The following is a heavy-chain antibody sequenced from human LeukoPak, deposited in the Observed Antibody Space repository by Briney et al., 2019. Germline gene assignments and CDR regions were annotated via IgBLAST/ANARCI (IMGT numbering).Heavy chain of an antibody. CDR2: IRSKANSYAT. Sequence: LPGGSLRLSCAASGFTFSGSAMHWVRQASGKGLEWVGRIRSKANSYATAYAASVKGRFTISRGDSKNTAYLQMNSLKTEDTAVYYCTRAVGATRPFDYWGQGTLVTVSS. J-gene: IGHJ4*02. CDR1: GFTFSGSA. D-gene: IGHD1-26*01. V-gene: IGHV3-73*01. CDR3: TRAVGATRPFDY.